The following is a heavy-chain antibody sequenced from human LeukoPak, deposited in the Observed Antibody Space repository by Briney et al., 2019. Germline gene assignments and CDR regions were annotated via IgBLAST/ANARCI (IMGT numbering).Heavy chain of an antibody. Sequence: GGSLRLSCAASGFTFSSYSMNWVRQAPGKGLEWVSSISSSSSYIYYADSVKGRFTISRDNAKNSLYLQMNSLRAEDTAVYYCARCRGYSYGYEDYWGQGTLVTVSS. CDR3: ARCRGYSYGYEDY. CDR2: ISSSSSYI. J-gene: IGHJ4*02. CDR1: GFTFSSYS. V-gene: IGHV3-21*01. D-gene: IGHD5-18*01.